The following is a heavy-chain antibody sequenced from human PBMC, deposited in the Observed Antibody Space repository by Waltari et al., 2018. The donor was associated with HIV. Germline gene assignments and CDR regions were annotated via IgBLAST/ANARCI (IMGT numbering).Heavy chain of an antibody. Sequence: QVQLVESGGGVVQPGRSLRLSCAASGFTFSSYGMHWVRQAPGKGLEWVAVIWYDGSNQYYADSVQGRFTISRDNSKNTLYLQMNSLRAEDTAVYYCARDGAYSSSWHYYMDVWGKGTTVTVSS. J-gene: IGHJ6*03. CDR3: ARDGAYSSSWHYYMDV. D-gene: IGHD6-13*01. V-gene: IGHV3-33*01. CDR2: IWYDGSNQ. CDR1: GFTFSSYG.